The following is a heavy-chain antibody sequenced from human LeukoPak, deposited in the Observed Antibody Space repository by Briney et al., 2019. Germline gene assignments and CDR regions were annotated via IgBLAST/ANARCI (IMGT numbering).Heavy chain of an antibody. D-gene: IGHD3-10*01. CDR3: ARSRQRFGELFDAFDI. J-gene: IGHJ3*02. CDR2: SSAYNGNT. V-gene: IGHV1-18*01. CDR1: GYTFTSYG. Sequence: GASVKVSCKASGYTFTSYGITWVRQAPGQGLEWMGWSSAYNGNTNYAQNLQGRVTVTTDTSTSTAYMDLRSLRSDDAAVYYCARSRQRFGELFDAFDIWGQGTMVTVSS.